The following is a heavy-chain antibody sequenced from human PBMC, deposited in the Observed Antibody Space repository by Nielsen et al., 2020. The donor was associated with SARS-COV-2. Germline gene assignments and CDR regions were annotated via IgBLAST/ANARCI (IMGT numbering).Heavy chain of an antibody. J-gene: IGHJ5*02. V-gene: IGHV3-7*01. CDR1: GFTFSSLW. CDR3: ARNARSGWSQQAELDL. Sequence: GGSLRLSCAASGFTFSSLWMSWVRQVPGKGLEWVADIKPDGSEKVYVDSVKGRFTISRDNAKNSMSLQMNSLTTEDTAIYYCARNARSGWSQQAELDLWGQGTLVTVSS. D-gene: IGHD6-19*01. CDR2: IKPDGSEK.